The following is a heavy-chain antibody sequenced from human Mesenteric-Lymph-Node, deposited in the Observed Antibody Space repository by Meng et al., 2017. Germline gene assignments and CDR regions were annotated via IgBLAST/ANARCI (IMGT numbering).Heavy chain of an antibody. CDR3: ASNRYYESSGYSHFDY. V-gene: IGHV4-4*02. J-gene: IGHJ4*02. CDR2: ISHSEST. Sequence: GSLRLSCAISGGSITSSNWWSWVRQPPGKGLEWIGEISHSESTNYNPSLKSRVTISADKSKNHLSLKLSSVTAADTAVYYCASNRYYESSGYSHFDYWGQGTLVTVSS. CDR1: GGSITSSNW. D-gene: IGHD3-22*01.